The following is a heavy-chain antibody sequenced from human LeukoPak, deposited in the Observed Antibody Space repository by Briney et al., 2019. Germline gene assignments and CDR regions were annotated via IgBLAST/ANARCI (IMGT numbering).Heavy chain of an antibody. D-gene: IGHD5-12*01. CDR1: GFTFSSYS. J-gene: IGHJ4*02. CDR3: ARDQSFGWLRTLSEEFDY. Sequence: PGGSLRLSCAASGFTFSSYSMNWVRQAPGKGLEWVSYISSSSSTIYYADSVKGRFTISRDNAKNSLYLQMNSLRAEDTAVYYCARDQSFGWLRTLSEEFDYWGQGTLVTVSS. V-gene: IGHV3-48*01. CDR2: ISSSSSTI.